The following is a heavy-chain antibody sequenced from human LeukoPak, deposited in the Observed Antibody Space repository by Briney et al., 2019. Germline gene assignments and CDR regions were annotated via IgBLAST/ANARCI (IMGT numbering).Heavy chain of an antibody. V-gene: IGHV3-23*01. D-gene: IGHD1-26*01. CDR1: GFTFSSSA. CDR3: AKDSPVATR. J-gene: IGHJ4*02. CDR2: ITDSGDGT. Sequence: GGSLRLSCAASGFTFSSSAMSWVRQAPGRGLEWVSSITDSGDGTYYADSVKGRFTISRDDSKNTLYLQMNSLRVEDTAVYYCAKDSPVATRWGQGTLVTVSS.